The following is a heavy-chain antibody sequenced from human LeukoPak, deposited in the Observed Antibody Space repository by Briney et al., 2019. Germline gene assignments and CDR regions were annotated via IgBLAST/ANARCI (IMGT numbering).Heavy chain of an antibody. D-gene: IGHD1-7*01. CDR1: GFSFSNYW. CDR3: ARAGTYETTWYH. Sequence: GGSLTLSCAASGFSFSNYWMSWVRQAPGKGLDWVANIKQDGSEEYYVDSVKGRFTISRDNAKNSLYLQMNSLRAEDTALYYCARAGTYETTWYHWGQGTLVTVSS. J-gene: IGHJ5*02. V-gene: IGHV3-7*01. CDR2: IKQDGSEE.